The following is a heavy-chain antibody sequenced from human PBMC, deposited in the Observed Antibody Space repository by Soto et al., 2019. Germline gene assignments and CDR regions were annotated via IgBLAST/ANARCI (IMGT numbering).Heavy chain of an antibody. V-gene: IGHV3-30*18. Sequence: VQLVESGGGVVQPGRSLILSCAASGFSLSNCGMHWVRQAPGKGLEWVAMISYDGSQEHFIDSVKGRFTISRDNSKNTLYLQINSLRPEDTAVYYCAKDLYSGGWYNYFGGWGQGTLVTVSS. CDR3: AKDLYSGGWYNYFGG. CDR1: GFSLSNCG. CDR2: ISYDGSQE. D-gene: IGHD6-19*01. J-gene: IGHJ5*02.